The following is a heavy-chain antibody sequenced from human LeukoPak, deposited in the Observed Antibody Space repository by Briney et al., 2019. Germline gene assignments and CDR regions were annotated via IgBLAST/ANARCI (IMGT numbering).Heavy chain of an antibody. Sequence: GGSLRLSCAASGSTFSSHAMHWVRQALGKGLEWLAFISWDGNIKYCADSVEGRFTISRDSPRNTLFLQMNSLRAEDTAVYYCARDLSTRYSVDYWGQGTLVTVSS. V-gene: IGHV3-30*04. CDR1: GSTFSSHA. J-gene: IGHJ4*02. D-gene: IGHD1-14*01. CDR3: ARDLSTRYSVDY. CDR2: ISWDGNIK.